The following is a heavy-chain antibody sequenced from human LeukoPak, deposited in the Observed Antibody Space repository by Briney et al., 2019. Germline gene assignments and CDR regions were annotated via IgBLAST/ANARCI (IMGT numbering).Heavy chain of an antibody. CDR1: GFIFRNYA. D-gene: IGHD4/OR15-4a*01. V-gene: IGHV3-23*01. J-gene: IGHJ4*02. Sequence: GGSLRLSCGASGFIFRNYAMSWVRQAPGEGLEWVSGISDNGGGRYYADSVKGRFTISRDNCKNMLYLQMNSLRAEDTAVYYCAKESGALGAPLYDYWGRGILVTASS. CDR2: ISDNGGGR. CDR3: AKESGALGAPLYDY.